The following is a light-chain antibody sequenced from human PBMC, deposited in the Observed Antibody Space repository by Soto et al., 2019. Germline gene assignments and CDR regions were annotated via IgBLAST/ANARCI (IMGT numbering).Light chain of an antibody. Sequence: EIVLTQSPATLSLSLGERATLSCRASQSVSSYLAWYQQKPGQAPRLLIYDASNRATGIPARFSGSGSGTDFTLTISSLEPEDFAVYYCQQRGNWPWTFGQGTKVEIK. J-gene: IGKJ1*01. CDR2: DAS. CDR3: QQRGNWPWT. CDR1: QSVSSY. V-gene: IGKV3-11*01.